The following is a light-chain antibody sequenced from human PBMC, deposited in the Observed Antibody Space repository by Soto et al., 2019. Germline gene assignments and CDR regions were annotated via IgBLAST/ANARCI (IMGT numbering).Light chain of an antibody. Sequence: EIVLTQSPGTLSLAPGERATLSCRASQSVSSNLAWYQQKPGQAPRLLIYGASTRATGIPARFSGSGSGTDFTLTISGLQPEDFATYFCQQSYSSPQTFGQGTKVDIK. CDR2: GAS. CDR1: QSVSSN. CDR3: QQSYSSPQT. V-gene: IGKV3-15*01. J-gene: IGKJ1*01.